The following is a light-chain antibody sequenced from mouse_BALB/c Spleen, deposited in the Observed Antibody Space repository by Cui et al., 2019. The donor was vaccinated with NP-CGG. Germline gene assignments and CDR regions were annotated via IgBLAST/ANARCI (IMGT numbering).Light chain of an antibody. J-gene: IGLJ1*01. CDR2: GTN. V-gene: IGLV1*01. CDR3: ALWYSNHWV. Sequence: PVVTQESSLTTSPGETVTLTCRSSTGAVTSSNYANWVQEKPDHLFTGLIGGTNNRAPGVPARFSGSLIGDKAALIITGTQTEDEAIYFCALWYSNHWVFGGGTKLTVL. CDR1: TGAVTSSNY.